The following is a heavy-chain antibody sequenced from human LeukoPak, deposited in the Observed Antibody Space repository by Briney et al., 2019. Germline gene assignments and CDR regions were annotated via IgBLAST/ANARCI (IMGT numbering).Heavy chain of an antibody. J-gene: IGHJ5*02. CDR2: ISSEGSVT. V-gene: IGHV3-74*01. D-gene: IGHD1-26*01. Sequence: GGSLRLSCAASGFTFSNYWMYWVHHVPGEGLVWVSRISSEGSVTNYADSVKGRFTISRDNAKNTLYLQMNSLRAEDTAVYYCAKDASGDGWFDPWGQGTLVTVSS. CDR3: AKDASGDGWFDP. CDR1: GFTFSNYW.